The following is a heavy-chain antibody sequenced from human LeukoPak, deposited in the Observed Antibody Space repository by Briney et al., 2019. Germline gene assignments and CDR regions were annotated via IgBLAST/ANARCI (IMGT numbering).Heavy chain of an antibody. CDR2: INHSGST. D-gene: IGHD6-13*01. CDR3: ARSAAIRSSWGQDAFDI. Sequence: SETLSLTCAVYGGSFGGYYWSWIRQPPGKGLEWIGEINHSGSTNYNPSLKSRVTISVDTSKNQFSLKLSSVTAADTAVYYCARSAAIRSSWGQDAFDIWGQGTMVTVSS. J-gene: IGHJ3*02. CDR1: GGSFGGYY. V-gene: IGHV4-34*01.